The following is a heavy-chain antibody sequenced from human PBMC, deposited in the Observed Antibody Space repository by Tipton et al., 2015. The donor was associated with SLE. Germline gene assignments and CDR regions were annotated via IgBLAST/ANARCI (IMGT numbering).Heavy chain of an antibody. D-gene: IGHD5-24*01. CDR3: ALEEKEEGFDP. J-gene: IGHJ5*02. V-gene: IGHV4-38-2*01. CDR1: GYSISSGYY. Sequence: TLSLTCAVSGYSISSGYYWGWIRQPPGKGLEWIGSIYHSGSTYYNPSLKSRVTISVDTSKNQFSLKLSSVTAADTAVYYCALEEKEEGFDPWGQGTLVTVSS. CDR2: IYHSGST.